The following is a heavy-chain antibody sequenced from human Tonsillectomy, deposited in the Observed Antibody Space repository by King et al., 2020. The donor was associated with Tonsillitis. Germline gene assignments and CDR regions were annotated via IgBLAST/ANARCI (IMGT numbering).Heavy chain of an antibody. Sequence: VQLVQSGAEVKKPGASVKVSCTASGYSFSTYYMHWVRQAPGQGLEWMGWINPNSGDTHYAQILQGRVTMTRDTSLNTAYMELNSLRSDDTAVFYCARWVSSKRSFDIWGQGTMVTVSS. CDR2: INPNSGDT. V-gene: IGHV1-2*02. D-gene: IGHD6-6*01. CDR3: ARWVSSKRSFDI. J-gene: IGHJ3*02. CDR1: GYSFSTYY.